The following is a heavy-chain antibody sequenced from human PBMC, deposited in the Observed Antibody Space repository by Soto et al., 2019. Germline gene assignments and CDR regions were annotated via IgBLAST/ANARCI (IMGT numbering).Heavy chain of an antibody. CDR1: GFTFSSYA. D-gene: IGHD3-22*01. Sequence: PGWSLRLSCAASGFTFSSYALGLVRQAPGKGLEWVSTIIGSGGSTYYADSVKGRFTISRDKSRNSLYLQMNNLRAEDTAIYYCAKDRNYYDSSGFDFCGKGTLVTVSS. V-gene: IGHV3-23*01. CDR3: AKDRNYYDSSGFDF. CDR2: IIGSGGST. J-gene: IGHJ4*02.